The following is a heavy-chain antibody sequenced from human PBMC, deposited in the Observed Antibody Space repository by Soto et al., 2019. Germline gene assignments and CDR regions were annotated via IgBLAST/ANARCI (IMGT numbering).Heavy chain of an antibody. D-gene: IGHD3-22*01. Sequence: SETLSLACTVCGGSMRVYYGSWIRQPPGKGLEWIGYIYYSGSTIYNPSLKSRVTISVDTSKNQFSLKLSSVTAADTAVYYCARARYDSSGYYYFDYWGQGTLVTVSS. CDR1: GGSMRVYY. CDR3: ARARYDSSGYYYFDY. V-gene: IGHV4-59*01. CDR2: IYYSGST. J-gene: IGHJ4*02.